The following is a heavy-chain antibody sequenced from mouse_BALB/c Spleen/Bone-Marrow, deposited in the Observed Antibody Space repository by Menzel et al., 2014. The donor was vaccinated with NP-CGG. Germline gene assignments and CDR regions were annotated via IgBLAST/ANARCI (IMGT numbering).Heavy chain of an antibody. CDR1: GFNIKDTY. D-gene: IGHD4-1*01. J-gene: IGHJ4*01. Sequence: VQLQQSGAELVKPGASVKLSCTASGFNIKDTYMHWVKQRPEQGLERIGRIDPANGNTKYDPKFQGKATITADTSSDTAYLQLSSLTSEDTAVYYFARWEYYAMDYWGQGTSVTVSS. V-gene: IGHV14-3*02. CDR2: IDPANGNT. CDR3: ARWEYYAMDY.